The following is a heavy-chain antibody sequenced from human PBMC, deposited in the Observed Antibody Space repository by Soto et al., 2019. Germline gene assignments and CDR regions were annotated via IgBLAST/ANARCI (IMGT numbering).Heavy chain of an antibody. CDR1: GFTFTNFA. J-gene: IGHJ4*02. CDR3: AKESLTVAGSYFGY. D-gene: IGHD6-19*01. Sequence: EVQLLESGGGLVQPGGSLRLSCAASGFTFTNFAMSWVRQAPGKGLEWVTAISGSGAGTYFADSVKGRFTISRDNSKNTLYLQVNSLRAEDTAAYYCAKESLTVAGSYFGYCGQGILVTVSS. V-gene: IGHV3-23*01. CDR2: ISGSGAGT.